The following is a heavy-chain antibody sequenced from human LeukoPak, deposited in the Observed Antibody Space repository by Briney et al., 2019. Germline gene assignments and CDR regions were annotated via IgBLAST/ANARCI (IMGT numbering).Heavy chain of an antibody. J-gene: IGHJ4*02. CDR3: ARRVVVVPDGDYFDY. D-gene: IGHD2-2*01. CDR1: GGSISSGDYY. CDR2: IYYSGST. V-gene: IGHV4-39*01. Sequence: PSEALSLTCTVSGGSISSGDYYWSWIRQPPGKGLEWIGSIYYSGSTYYNPSLKSRVTISVDTSKNQFSLKLSSVTAADTAVYYCARRVVVVPDGDYFDYWGQGTLVTVSS.